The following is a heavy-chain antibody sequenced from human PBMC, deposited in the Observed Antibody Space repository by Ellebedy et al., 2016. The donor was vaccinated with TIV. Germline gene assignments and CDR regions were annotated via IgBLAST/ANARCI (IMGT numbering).Heavy chain of an antibody. D-gene: IGHD3-10*01. V-gene: IGHV3-23*01. CDR1: GFTFSSYA. CDR3: ATARGDHGAFEI. Sequence: GESLKISCAASGFTFSSYAMCWVRQAPGKGLEWISTISDSGSGTFFADSVKGRFTISRDNSRNTLYLQMNSLRAEDTAVYHCATARGDHGAFEIWGQGTMVTVSS. J-gene: IGHJ3*02. CDR2: ISDSGSGT.